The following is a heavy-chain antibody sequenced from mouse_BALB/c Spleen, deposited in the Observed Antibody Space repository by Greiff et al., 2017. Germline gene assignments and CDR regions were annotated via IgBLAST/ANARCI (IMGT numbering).Heavy chain of an antibody. V-gene: IGHV2-6-7*01. Sequence: VQLVESGPGLVAPSQSLSITCTVSGFSLTGYGVNWVRQPPGKGLEWLGMIWGDGSTDYNSALKSRLSISKDNSKSQVFLKMNSLQTDDTARYYCARALYYGNYWYFDVWGAGTTVTVSS. CDR1: GFSLTGYG. J-gene: IGHJ1*01. D-gene: IGHD2-1*01. CDR2: IWGDGST. CDR3: ARALYYGNYWYFDV.